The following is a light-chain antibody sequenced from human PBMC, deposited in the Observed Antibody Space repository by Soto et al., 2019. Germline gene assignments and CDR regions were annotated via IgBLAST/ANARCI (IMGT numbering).Light chain of an antibody. CDR3: MQGPHWLRT. V-gene: IGKV2-30*02. J-gene: IGKJ1*01. CDR2: RVS. Sequence: DVVVTQSPLSLPVTLGQPASISCRSSQSLVHSDGNTYLNWFQQRSGQSPRRLIYRVSNRDSGVPDRFSGSGSGAIYTLNISRVEAEDVGIYYCMQGPHWLRTFGQGTKVDIK. CDR1: QSLVHSDGNTY.